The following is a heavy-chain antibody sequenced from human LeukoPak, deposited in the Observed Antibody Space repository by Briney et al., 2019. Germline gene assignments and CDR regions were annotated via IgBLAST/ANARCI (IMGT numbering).Heavy chain of an antibody. CDR2: IIPILGIA. CDR1: GGTFSSYA. V-gene: IGHV1-69*04. J-gene: IGHJ4*02. D-gene: IGHD6-13*01. CDR3: ASADRAAAGTFDY. Sequence: SVKVSCKASGGTFSSYAMSWVRQAPGQGLEWMGRIIPILGIANYAQKFQGRVTITADKSTSTAYMELSSLRSEDTAVYYCASADRAAAGTFDYWGQGTLVTVSS.